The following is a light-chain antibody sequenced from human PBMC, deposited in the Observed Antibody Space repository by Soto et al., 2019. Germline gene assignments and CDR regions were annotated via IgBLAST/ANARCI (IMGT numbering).Light chain of an antibody. V-gene: IGKV3-11*01. CDR3: HERSNWPT. Sequence: ELVLTQSPATLSLSPGERATLSCRSSQSVSSYLAWYQQKPGQAPTLLIYDASTWATGIPARFSGSGSGTDYPLPSLRLEPEDFAVYFCHERSNWPTFVPGTKVELK. CDR2: DAS. J-gene: IGKJ1*01. CDR1: QSVSSY.